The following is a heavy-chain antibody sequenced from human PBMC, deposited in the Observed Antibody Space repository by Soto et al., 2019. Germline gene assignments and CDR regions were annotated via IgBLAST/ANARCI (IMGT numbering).Heavy chain of an antibody. V-gene: IGHV3-23*01. CDR3: AKDVFAYYFDY. J-gene: IGHJ4*02. CDR2: ISGGGGSA. Sequence: EVRLLQSGGGLVQPGGSLRLSCTASGFTFTSHAINWVRQAPGKGLEWVSAISGGGGSAYYADSVRGRFTISRDNSKTTVYLQMTYLTADDTAVYYGAKDVFAYYFDYWGQGALVLVSS. CDR1: GFTFTSHA.